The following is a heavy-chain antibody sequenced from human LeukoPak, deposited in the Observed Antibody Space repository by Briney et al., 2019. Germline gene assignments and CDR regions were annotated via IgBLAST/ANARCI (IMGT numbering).Heavy chain of an antibody. CDR3: ARVRYSGSYYDY. V-gene: IGHV1-2*02. J-gene: IGHJ4*02. CDR1: GYTFTGHY. D-gene: IGHD1-26*01. CDR2: INPNSGGT. Sequence: ASVKVSCKASGYTFTGHYMHWVRQAPGQGLEWMGWINPNSGGTNYAQKFQGRVTMTRDTSISTAYMELSRLRSDDTAVYYCARVRYSGSYYDYWGQGTLVTVSS.